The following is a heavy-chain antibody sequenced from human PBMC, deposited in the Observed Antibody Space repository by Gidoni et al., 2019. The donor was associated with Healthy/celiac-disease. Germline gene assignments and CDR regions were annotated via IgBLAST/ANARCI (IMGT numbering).Heavy chain of an antibody. Sequence: QVQLQQWGAGLLKPSETLSLTCAVYGGSFSGYYWSWIRQPPGKGLEWIGEINHSGSTNYNPSLKSRVTISVDTSKNQFSLKLSSVTAADTAVYYCAIFVTGGTLPRYGGNSFDYWGQGTLVTVSS. V-gene: IGHV4-34*01. D-gene: IGHD2-21*02. CDR1: GGSFSGYY. CDR2: INHSGST. J-gene: IGHJ4*02. CDR3: AIFVTGGTLPRYGGNSFDY.